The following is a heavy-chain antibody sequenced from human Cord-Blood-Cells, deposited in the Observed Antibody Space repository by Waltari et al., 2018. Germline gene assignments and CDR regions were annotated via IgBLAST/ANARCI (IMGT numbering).Heavy chain of an antibody. CDR3: ARDLVGGYCSSTSCSEGP. D-gene: IGHD2-2*01. CDR2: IYHSGST. V-gene: IGHV4-38-2*02. CDR1: GYSISSGYY. Sequence: QVQLQESGPGLVKPSETLSLTCTVSGYSISSGYYWGWIRQPPGKGLEWIGSIYHSGSTYYNPSLKSRVTISVDTSKNRFSLKLSSVTAADTAVYYCARDLVGGYCSSTSCSEGPWGQGTLVTVSS. J-gene: IGHJ5*02.